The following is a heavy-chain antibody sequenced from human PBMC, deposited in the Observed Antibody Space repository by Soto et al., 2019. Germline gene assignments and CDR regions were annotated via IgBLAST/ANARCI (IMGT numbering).Heavy chain of an antibody. V-gene: IGHV3-23*01. CDR1: GFTFTSYA. CDR3: ARAQYYRDSTGYSTRFDY. J-gene: IGHJ4*02. Sequence: EVQLLESGGGMIKPGGSLRLSCTSSGFTFTSYALSWVRQAPGKTLEWLATMSGSGNRTYYADSVKGRLTLSRDSSKNTLSLLLSSLRAEDTAVYSCARAQYYRDSTGYSTRFDYWGRGTLVTVSS. D-gene: IGHD3-22*01. CDR2: MSGSGNRT.